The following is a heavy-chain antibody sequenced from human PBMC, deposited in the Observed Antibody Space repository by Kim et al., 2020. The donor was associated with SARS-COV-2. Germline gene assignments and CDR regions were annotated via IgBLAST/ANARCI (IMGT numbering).Heavy chain of an antibody. Sequence: GGSLRLSCAASGFTFSSYGMHWVRQAPGKGLEWVAVISYDGSNKYYADSVKGRFTISRDNSKNTLYLQMNSLRAEDTAVYYCAKAEAYVYWGQGTLVTVSS. CDR2: ISYDGSNK. CDR1: GFTFSSYG. J-gene: IGHJ4*02. CDR3: AKAEAYVY. D-gene: IGHD3-10*02. V-gene: IGHV3-30*18.